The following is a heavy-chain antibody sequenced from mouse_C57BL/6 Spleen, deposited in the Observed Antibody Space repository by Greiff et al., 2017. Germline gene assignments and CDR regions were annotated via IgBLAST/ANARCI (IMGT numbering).Heavy chain of an antibody. J-gene: IGHJ4*01. CDR3: ARDDTYYYAMDY. V-gene: IGHV1-7*01. D-gene: IGHD5-1-1*01. CDR1: GYTFTSYW. Sequence: LVESGAELAKPGASVQLSCKASGYTFTSYWMPWVKQRPGQGLEWIGYINPSSGYPKYNQKFKDKATLTADKSSSTAYMQLSSLTYEDSAVYYCARDDTYYYAMDYWGQGTSVTVSS. CDR2: INPSSGYP.